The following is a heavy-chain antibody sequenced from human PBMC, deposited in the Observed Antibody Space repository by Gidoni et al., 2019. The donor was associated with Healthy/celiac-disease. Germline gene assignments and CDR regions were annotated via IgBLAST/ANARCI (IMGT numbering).Heavy chain of an antibody. V-gene: IGHV3-15*01. CDR1: GFPFSNAW. CDR3: TTDQYYDFWSGYYISFDY. D-gene: IGHD3-3*01. CDR2: IKSKTDGGTT. Sequence: EVQLVESGGGLVKPGGSLRLSCAASGFPFSNAWMRWVRQAPGKGLEWVGRIKSKTDGGTTDYAAPVKGRFTISRDDSKNTLYLQMNSLKTEDTAVYYCTTDQYYDFWSGYYISFDYWGQGTLVTVSS. J-gene: IGHJ4*02.